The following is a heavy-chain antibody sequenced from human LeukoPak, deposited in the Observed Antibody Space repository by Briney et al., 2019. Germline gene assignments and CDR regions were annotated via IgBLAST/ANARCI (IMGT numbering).Heavy chain of an antibody. V-gene: IGHV4-34*01. CDR3: ARRANWFDP. CDR2: INHSGST. J-gene: IGHJ5*02. Sequence: SETLSLTCAVYGGSFSGYYWSWIRQPPGKGLEWIGEINHSGSTNYNPSLKSRVTISVDRSNNQFSLKLTSVTAADTAVYFCARRANWFDPWGQGTLVTVSS. CDR1: GGSFSGYY.